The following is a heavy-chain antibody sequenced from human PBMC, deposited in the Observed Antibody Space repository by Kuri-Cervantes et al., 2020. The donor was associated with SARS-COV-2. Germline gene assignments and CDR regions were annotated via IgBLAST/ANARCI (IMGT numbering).Heavy chain of an antibody. V-gene: IGHV3-23*01. Sequence: GESLKISCAASGFIFSSHSMNWVRQAPGKGLEWVSAISGSGGSTYYADSVKGRFTISRDNSKNTLYLQMNSLRAEDTAVYYCAKSKGRENGWVYSSDLDAFDIWGQGTMVTVSS. J-gene: IGHJ3*02. D-gene: IGHD3-22*01. CDR2: ISGSGGST. CDR1: GFIFSSHS. CDR3: AKSKGRENGWVYSSDLDAFDI.